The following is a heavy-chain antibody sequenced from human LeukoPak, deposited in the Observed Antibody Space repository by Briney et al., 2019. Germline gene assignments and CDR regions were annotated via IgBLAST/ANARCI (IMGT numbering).Heavy chain of an antibody. V-gene: IGHV4-31*03. CDR3: ARGGNYDFWSGYHIPYYFDY. CDR2: IYYSGIT. J-gene: IGHJ4*02. Sequence: SQTLSLTCTVSGGSLSHVGYYWICIRQPPGKGLVWLGYIYYSGITYYNPSLKSRVTISVDTSKNQFSLKLCSVTAADTAVYYCARGGNYDFWSGYHIPYYFDYWGQGTLVTAYS. CDR1: GGSLSHVGYY. D-gene: IGHD3-3*01.